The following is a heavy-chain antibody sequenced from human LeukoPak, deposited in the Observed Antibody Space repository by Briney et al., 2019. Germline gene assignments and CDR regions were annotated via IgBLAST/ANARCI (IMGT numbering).Heavy chain of an antibody. D-gene: IGHD6-13*01. V-gene: IGHV3-23*01. CDR3: AKDGRSWYVTNMDV. J-gene: IGHJ6*03. CDR2: ISGSGGST. CDR1: GFTFRRYG. Sequence: GGSLRLSCAASGFTFRRYGMSWVRQAPGKGLEWVSAISGSGGSTYYADSVKGRFTISRDNSKNTLYLQMNSLRAEDTAVYYCAKDGRSWYVTNMDVWGKGTTVTVSS.